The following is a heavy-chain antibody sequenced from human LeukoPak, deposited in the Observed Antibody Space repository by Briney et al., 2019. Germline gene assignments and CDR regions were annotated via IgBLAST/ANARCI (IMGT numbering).Heavy chain of an antibody. CDR3: ARVSQYSGSYSEY. J-gene: IGHJ4*02. V-gene: IGHV3-7*01. Sequence: GGSLRLSCAASGFTFSSYGMTWVRQAPGRGLEWVANIKQDESEKYYVDSVKGRFTVSRDNAKNSLYLQMNSLRAEDTAVYYCARVSQYSGSYSEYWGQGTLVTVSS. CDR2: IKQDESEK. D-gene: IGHD1-26*01. CDR1: GFTFSSYG.